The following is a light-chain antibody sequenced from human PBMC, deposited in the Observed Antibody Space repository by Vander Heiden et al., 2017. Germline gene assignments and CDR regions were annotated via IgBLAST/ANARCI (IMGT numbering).Light chain of an antibody. V-gene: IGKV1-17*01. CDR3: RQLNKYPLT. Sequence: DIQMTQSPSSLSASVGDRVTITCRASQDIRSDLGWYQQKPGSAPKRLIYASSRLQSGVPSRFSGSGSGTQFTLTISSLQPEDFATYYCRQLNKYPLTFGGGTRVDIK. CDR1: QDIRSD. J-gene: IGKJ4*01. CDR2: ASS.